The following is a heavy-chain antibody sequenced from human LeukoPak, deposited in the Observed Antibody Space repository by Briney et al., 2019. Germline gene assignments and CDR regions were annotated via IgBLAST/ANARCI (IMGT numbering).Heavy chain of an antibody. CDR1: GFTFSSYD. V-gene: IGHV3-13*01. D-gene: IGHD3-3*01. J-gene: IGHJ6*03. CDR2: IGTAGDT. Sequence: GGSLRLSCAASGFTFSSYDMHWVRQPTGKGLEWVSAIGTAGDTYHSHSVKGRFTISRDNSKNTLYLQMNSLRAEDTAVYYCAKPHYDFWSGYTKNYYYYYMDVWGKGTTVTVSS. CDR3: AKPHYDFWSGYTKNYYYYYMDV.